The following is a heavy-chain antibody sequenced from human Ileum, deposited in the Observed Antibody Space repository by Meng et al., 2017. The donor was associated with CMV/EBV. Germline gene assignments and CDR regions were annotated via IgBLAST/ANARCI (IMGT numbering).Heavy chain of an antibody. D-gene: IGHD1-1*01. CDR1: GDSVSSNRVA. CDR2: TYYRSKWYN. V-gene: IGHV6-1*01. J-gene: IGHJ4*02. Sequence: QLHLQQSAPGLVQPSQTLSLTCAISGDSVSSNRVAWNWIRQSPSRGLEWLGRTYYRSKWYNEYAVSVKSRITINPDTSKNQFSLQLNSVTPEDTAVYYCVRATDGASDYWGQGTLVTVSS. CDR3: VRATDGASDY.